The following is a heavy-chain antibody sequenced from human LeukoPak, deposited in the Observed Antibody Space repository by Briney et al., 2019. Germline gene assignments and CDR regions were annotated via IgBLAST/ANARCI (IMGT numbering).Heavy chain of an antibody. CDR3: ARVSIVVVPAAKGVGMDV. D-gene: IGHD2-2*01. J-gene: IGHJ6*02. Sequence: GGSLRLSCAASGFTFSSYSMNWVRQAPGKGLEWVSSISSSSSYIYYADSVRGRFTISRDNAKNSLYLQMNSLRAEDTAVYYCARVSIVVVPAAKGVGMDVWGQGTTVTVSS. V-gene: IGHV3-21*01. CDR2: ISSSSSYI. CDR1: GFTFSSYS.